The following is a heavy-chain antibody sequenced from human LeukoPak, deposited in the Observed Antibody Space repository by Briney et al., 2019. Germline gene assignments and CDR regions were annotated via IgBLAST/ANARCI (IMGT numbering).Heavy chain of an antibody. CDR1: GYTFTSYG. CDR2: ISAYNGNT. V-gene: IGHV1-18*01. CDR3: ARTDGGYSSSWYQNY. D-gene: IGHD6-13*01. Sequence: ASVKVSCKASGYTFTSYGISWVRQAPGQGLEWMGWISAYNGNTNYAQKLQGRVTMTTDTSTSTAYMELRSLRSDDTAVYYCARTDGGYSSSWYQNYWGQGTLVTVSS. J-gene: IGHJ4*02.